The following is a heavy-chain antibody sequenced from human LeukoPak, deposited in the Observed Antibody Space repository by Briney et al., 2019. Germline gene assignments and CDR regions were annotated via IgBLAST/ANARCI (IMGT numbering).Heavy chain of an antibody. J-gene: IGHJ5*02. V-gene: IGHV4-34*01. D-gene: IGHD1-7*01. CDR2: INHSGST. CDR1: GGSFSGYY. Sequence: PSETLSLTCAVYGGSFSGYYWSWIRHPPGKGLERIGEINHSGSTNYNPYLKSRVTISVDTSKNQFSLKLSSVTAADTAVYYCARVSQSLDTGTTAWDWFDPWGQGTLVTVSS. CDR3: ARVSQSLDTGTTAWDWFDP.